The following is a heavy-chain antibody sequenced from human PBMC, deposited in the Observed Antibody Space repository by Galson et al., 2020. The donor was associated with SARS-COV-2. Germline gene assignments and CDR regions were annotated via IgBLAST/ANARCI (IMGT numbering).Heavy chain of an antibody. CDR1: GGSFSGYF. CDR2: VNHSGST. CDR3: ARGLDGTGRFNGWDY. D-gene: IGHD2-8*02. Sequence: SQTLSLTCAVYGGSFSGYFWSWNRQPPGKGLEWIGEVNHSGSTNYNPSLKSRVTISVDTSKNQFSLKLSSVTAADTAVYYCARGLDGTGRFNGWDYWGQGTLVTVSS. J-gene: IGHJ4*02. V-gene: IGHV4-34*01.